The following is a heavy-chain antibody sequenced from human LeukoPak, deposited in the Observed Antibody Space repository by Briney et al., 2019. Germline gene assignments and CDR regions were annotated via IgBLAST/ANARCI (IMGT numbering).Heavy chain of an antibody. V-gene: IGHV3-66*01. CDR3: ATKKEEGYYFDF. CDR2: IYSGGGT. J-gene: IGHJ4*02. Sequence: PGGSLRLSCAASGLTVSSYYMSWVRQAPGKGLEWVSIIYSGGGTYYADSVKGRFTISRDNFKNTLYLQMNSLRADDTAMYYCATKKEEGYYFDFWGQGTLVTVSS. CDR1: GLTVSSYY.